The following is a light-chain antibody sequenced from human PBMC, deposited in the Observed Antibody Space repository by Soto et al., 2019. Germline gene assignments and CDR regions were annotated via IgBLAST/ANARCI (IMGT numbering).Light chain of an antibody. CDR3: QQYNNWPTT. CDR1: QSVSSN. V-gene: IGKV3-15*01. Sequence: EIVMTQSPATLFVSPGERATLSCRASQSVSSNLAWYQQKPGQAPRLLIYGASTRATGIPARFSGSGSGTEFTLTISSLQSADFAVYYCQQYNNWPTTFGQGTKVDI. J-gene: IGKJ1*01. CDR2: GAS.